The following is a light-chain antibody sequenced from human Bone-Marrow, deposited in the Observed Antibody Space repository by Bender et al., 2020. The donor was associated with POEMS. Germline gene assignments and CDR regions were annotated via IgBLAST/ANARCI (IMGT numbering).Light chain of an antibody. V-gene: IGLV3-21*02. CDR3: EMGDTTSDIYV. CDR1: DIGSKD. CDR2: DNT. Sequence: SYELTQPLSVSVAPGQTARITCGDNDIGSKDVHWYQQKPGQAPVLVVYDNTDRPSGIPERFSGSNSGNTATLTVSRVEAGDETDYHCEMGDTTSDIYVLGTETKITGL. J-gene: IGLJ1*01.